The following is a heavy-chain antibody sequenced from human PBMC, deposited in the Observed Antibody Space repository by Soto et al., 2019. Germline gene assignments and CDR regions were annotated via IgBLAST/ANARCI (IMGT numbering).Heavy chain of an antibody. Sequence: EVHLVESGGGLVQPGRSLRLSCAASGFTFDDYAMHWVRQVPGKGLEWVSSISWNSGNIVYADSVKGRFTISRDSANNSLYLQMNSLKTGDTALYYCAKGAVTSIFAYFDYWGQGTLVTVSS. CDR2: ISWNSGNI. CDR3: AKGAVTSIFAYFDY. D-gene: IGHD3-3*01. V-gene: IGHV3-9*01. J-gene: IGHJ4*02. CDR1: GFTFDDYA.